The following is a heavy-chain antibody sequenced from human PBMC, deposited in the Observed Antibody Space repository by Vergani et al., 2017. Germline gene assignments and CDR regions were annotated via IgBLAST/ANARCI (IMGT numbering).Heavy chain of an antibody. CDR3: ASGLKEQLVRWGNSDYFDY. CDR1: GGTFSSYA. D-gene: IGHD6-13*01. V-gene: IGHV1-69*06. CDR2: IIPIFGTA. Sequence: QVQLVQSGAEVKKPGSSVKVSCKASGGTFSSYAISWVRQAPGQGLEWMGGIIPIFGTANYAQKFQGRVTITADKSTSTAYMELSSLRSDDTAVYYCASGLKEQLVRWGNSDYFDYWGQGTLVTVSS. J-gene: IGHJ4*02.